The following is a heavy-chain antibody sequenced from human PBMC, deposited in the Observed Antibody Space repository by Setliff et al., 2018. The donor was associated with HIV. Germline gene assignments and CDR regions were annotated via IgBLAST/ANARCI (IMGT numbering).Heavy chain of an antibody. V-gene: IGHV1-69*13. J-gene: IGHJ6*03. D-gene: IGHD2-15*01. CDR1: GGNLNTYG. Sequence: SVKVSCKASGGNLNTYGISWVRQAPGQGLEWMGGIIPLFNTSDYVQKFQGRLTITADESTSTAYMELRSLESEDSAVYYCARDRFCSRGSCTEANYYYYMDVWGKGTTVTVSS. CDR2: IIPLFNTS. CDR3: ARDRFCSRGSCTEANYYYYMDV.